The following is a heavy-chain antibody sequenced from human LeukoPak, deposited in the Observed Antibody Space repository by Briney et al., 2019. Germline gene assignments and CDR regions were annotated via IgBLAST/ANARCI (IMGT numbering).Heavy chain of an antibody. D-gene: IGHD2-8*01. V-gene: IGHV3-23*01. CDR2: ISASGGDT. CDR1: GYSFNNAW. CDR3: AKDVRRCNGGCT. Sequence: PGGSLRLSCAASGYSFNNAWMNWGRQAPGKGLEWVSGISASGGDTYYADSVKGRFIISRDNSKNTLSLQMNSLRVEDTAIYYCAKDVRRCNGGCTWGQGTLVTVSS. J-gene: IGHJ5*02.